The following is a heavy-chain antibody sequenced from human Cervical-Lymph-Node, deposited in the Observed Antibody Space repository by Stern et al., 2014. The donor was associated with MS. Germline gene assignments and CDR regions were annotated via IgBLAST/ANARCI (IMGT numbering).Heavy chain of an antibody. CDR2: VTTAGRT. J-gene: IGHJ4*02. V-gene: IGHV4-61*02. D-gene: IGHD5-12*01. CDR1: GGSISGGTYY. CDR3: ARDPSGYEFGTFYS. Sequence: QVQLQESGPGLVKPSQTLSLTCSVSGGSISGGTYYWNWILQPAGKPLDWIGGVTTAGRTNYTPSLKSRLTIPIDKSRNQFSLRLASVTAADTAVYYCARDPSGYEFGTFYSWGQGILVTVSS.